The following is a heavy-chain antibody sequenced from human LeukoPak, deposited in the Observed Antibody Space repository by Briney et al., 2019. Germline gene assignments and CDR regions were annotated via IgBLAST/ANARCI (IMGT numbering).Heavy chain of an antibody. CDR3: AKRMQLLWFGELTNWFDP. V-gene: IGHV3-23*01. D-gene: IGHD3-10*01. CDR2: ISGSGGST. J-gene: IGHJ5*02. Sequence: GGSLRLSCAASGFTFSSYAMSWVRQAPGKGLDWVSAISGSGGSTYYADSVKGRFTISRDNSKNTLYLQMNSLRAEDTAVYYCAKRMQLLWFGELTNWFDPWGQGTLVTVSS. CDR1: GFTFSSYA.